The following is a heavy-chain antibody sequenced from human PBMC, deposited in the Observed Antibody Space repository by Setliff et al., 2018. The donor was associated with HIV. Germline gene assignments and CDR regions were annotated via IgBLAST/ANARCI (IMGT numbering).Heavy chain of an antibody. V-gene: IGHV1-46*01. CDR3: ARETQTNSGSYLA. J-gene: IGHJ4*02. Sequence: ASVKVSCKTSGYTFTGYSIHWVRQAPGQGLEWIGIMNCMNGDTSYAQNLKGRVIVTRDTSTSTVYMDLSSLRPEDTAVYYCARETQTNSGSYLAWGQGTLVTVSS. D-gene: IGHD3-10*01. CDR1: GYTFTGYS. CDR2: MNCMNGDT.